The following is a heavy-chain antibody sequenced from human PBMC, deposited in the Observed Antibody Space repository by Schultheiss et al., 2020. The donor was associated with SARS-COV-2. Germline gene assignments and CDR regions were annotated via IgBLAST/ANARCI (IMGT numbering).Heavy chain of an antibody. CDR3: ARDGEQQLVRSCWFDP. V-gene: IGHV3-23*01. J-gene: IGHJ5*02. CDR1: GFTFSSYA. Sequence: GESLKISCAASGFTFSSYAMSWVRQAPGKGLEWVSAISGSGGSTYYADSVKGRFTISRDNSKNTLYLQMSSLRAEDTAVYYCARDGEQQLVRSCWFDPWGQGTLVTVSS. D-gene: IGHD6-13*01. CDR2: ISGSGGST.